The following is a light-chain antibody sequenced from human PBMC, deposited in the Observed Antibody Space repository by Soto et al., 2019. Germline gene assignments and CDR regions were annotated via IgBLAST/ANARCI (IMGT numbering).Light chain of an antibody. Sequence: DTVMTQSPDSLAVSLGERATINCKSSQSVLYSSNNKNYLAWYQQKPGQPPKLLIYWASTRESGVPDRFSGSGSGIDFTLTISSLQAEDVAVYYCQQYYSTPPTFGGGTKVEIK. CDR1: QSVLYSSNNKNY. J-gene: IGKJ4*01. V-gene: IGKV4-1*01. CDR2: WAS. CDR3: QQYYSTPPT.